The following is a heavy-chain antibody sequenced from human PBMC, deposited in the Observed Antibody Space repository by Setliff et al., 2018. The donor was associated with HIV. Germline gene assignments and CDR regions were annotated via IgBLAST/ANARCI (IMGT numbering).Heavy chain of an antibody. CDR1: GYSFTDYW. D-gene: IGHD3-10*01. J-gene: IGHJ3*02. CDR2: IYPGDSET. V-gene: IGHV5-51*03. Sequence: PGESLKISCRASGYSFTDYWIGWVRQMPGKGLECMGIIYPGDSETKYSPSFQGQVTISVDKSFNTAYLQWSSLRASDTTMYYCARVSRNLYGHLYGFDIWGHGTMVTVSS. CDR3: ARVSRNLYGHLYGFDI.